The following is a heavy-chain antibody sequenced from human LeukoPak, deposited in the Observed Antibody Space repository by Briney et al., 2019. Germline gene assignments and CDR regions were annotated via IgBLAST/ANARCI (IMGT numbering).Heavy chain of an antibody. Sequence: RGSLRLSCAGSGFTFSNAWMSWVRQAPGKGLEWVGRIKSKTDGGAVHYTASVKGRFTISRDDSENTLYLQMNSLKTEDTAVYYCTTSNIVVVTTTYFDHWGQGTLVTVSS. CDR3: TTSNIVVVTTTYFDH. D-gene: IGHD2-21*02. J-gene: IGHJ4*02. CDR1: GFTFSNAW. V-gene: IGHV3-15*01. CDR2: IKSKTDGGAV.